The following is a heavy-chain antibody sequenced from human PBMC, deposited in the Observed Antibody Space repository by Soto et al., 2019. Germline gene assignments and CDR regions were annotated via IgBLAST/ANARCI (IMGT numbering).Heavy chain of an antibody. Sequence: SETLSLTCTVSGGSISSGGYYWSWIRQHPGKGLEWIGYIYYSGSTYYNPSLKSRVTISVDTSKNQFSLKLSSVTAADTAVYYCARVAGNWFDPWGQGTLVTVSS. CDR3: ARVAGNWFDP. V-gene: IGHV4-31*03. CDR2: IYYSGST. J-gene: IGHJ5*02. CDR1: GGSISSGGYY.